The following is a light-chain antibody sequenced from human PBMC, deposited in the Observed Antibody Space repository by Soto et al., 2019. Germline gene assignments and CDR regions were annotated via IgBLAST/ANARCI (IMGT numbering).Light chain of an antibody. CDR1: SSDIGGYNY. J-gene: IGLJ3*02. V-gene: IGLV2-11*01. Sequence: QSALTQPRSVSGSPGQSVTISCTGTSSDIGGYNYVSWYQHHPGKAPKLLIYDVTQRPSGVPDRLSGSKSGNTASLTISGLQAEDEADYYCCSFAGGYTYWVFGGGTQLTVL. CDR3: CSFAGGYTYWV. CDR2: DVT.